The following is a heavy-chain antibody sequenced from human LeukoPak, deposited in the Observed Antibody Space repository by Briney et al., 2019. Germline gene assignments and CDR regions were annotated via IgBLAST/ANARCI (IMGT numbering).Heavy chain of an antibody. D-gene: IGHD6-13*01. CDR3: ARDTVGSSSTFDY. CDR2: IHYSGNT. Sequence: PSETLSLTCTVSGGSISSSYWSWIRQPPGKGLDWIGYIHYSGNTNSNPSLKSRVTMSVDTSNNQSSLKLTSVTAADTAVYYCARDTVGSSSTFDYWGQGTLVTVSS. V-gene: IGHV4-59*01. J-gene: IGHJ4*02. CDR1: GGSISSSY.